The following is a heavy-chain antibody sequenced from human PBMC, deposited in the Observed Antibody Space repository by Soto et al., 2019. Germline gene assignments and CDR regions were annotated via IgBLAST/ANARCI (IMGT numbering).Heavy chain of an antibody. CDR1: GFTFSSYV. Sequence: QVQLVESGGGVVQPGRSLRLSCAASGFTFSSYVRHWVRQAPGKGLECVAVISYDGTNKYYADSVKGRFTISRDNSKNTLFLQMNSLRPEDTAVYYCARDRPGITVCDAFDIWGQGTMVTVSS. V-gene: IGHV3-30-3*01. J-gene: IGHJ3*02. D-gene: IGHD2-8*01. CDR3: ARDRPGITVCDAFDI. CDR2: ISYDGTNK.